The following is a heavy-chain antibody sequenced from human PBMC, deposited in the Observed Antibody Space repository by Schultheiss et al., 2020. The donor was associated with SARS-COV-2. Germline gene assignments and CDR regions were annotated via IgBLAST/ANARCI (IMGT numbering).Heavy chain of an antibody. D-gene: IGHD5-18*01. CDR3: ARRGSSYVYFDY. CDR1: GYSFTSYW. CDR2: IYPGDSDT. J-gene: IGHJ4*02. V-gene: IGHV5-51*01. Sequence: GGSLRLSCKGSGYSFTSYWIGWVRQMPGKGLEWMGIIYPGDSDTRYSPSFQGQVTISADKSISTAYLQWSSLKASDTATYYCARRGSSYVYFDYWGQGTLVTVSS.